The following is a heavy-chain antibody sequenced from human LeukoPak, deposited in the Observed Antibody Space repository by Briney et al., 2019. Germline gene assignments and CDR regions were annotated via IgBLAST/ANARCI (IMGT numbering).Heavy chain of an antibody. D-gene: IGHD3-3*01. CDR1: GFTFSDYY. J-gene: IGHJ4*02. CDR2: ISSSGSTI. CDR3: AREYYDFWSGYPAPFDY. V-gene: IGHV3-11*01. Sequence: GGSLRLSCAASGFTFSDYYMSWIRQAPGKGLEWVSYISSSGSTICYADSVKGRFTISRDNAKNSLYLQMNSLRAEDTAVYYCAREYYDFWSGYPAPFDYWGQGTLVTVSS.